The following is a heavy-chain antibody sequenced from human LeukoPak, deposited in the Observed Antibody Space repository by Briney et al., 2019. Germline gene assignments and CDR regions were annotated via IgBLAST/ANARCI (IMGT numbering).Heavy chain of an antibody. CDR1: GYTFTGYA. J-gene: IGHJ5*02. CDR2: INTNTGNP. CDR3: ARAVAIFGVVIISPGWFDP. Sequence: ASVKVSCKASGYTFTGYAMNWVRQAPGQGLEWMGWINTNTGNPTYAQGFTGRFVFSLDTSVSTAYLQISSLKAEDTAVYYCARAVAIFGVVIISPGWFDPWGQGTLVTVSS. V-gene: IGHV7-4-1*02. D-gene: IGHD3-3*01.